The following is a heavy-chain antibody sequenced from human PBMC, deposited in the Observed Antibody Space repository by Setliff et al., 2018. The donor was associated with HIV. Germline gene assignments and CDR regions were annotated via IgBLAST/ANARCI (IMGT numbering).Heavy chain of an antibody. Sequence: GASVKVSCKISGYTLTELSIHWVRQAPGKGLEWMANFDPEDGETFYAQKFQGRVTMTGNTSISTAYMELSSLRSEDTAVYYCARGGGGYYYVGAVDIWGQGTVVTVSS. V-gene: IGHV1-24*01. CDR1: GYTLTELS. CDR2: FDPEDGET. J-gene: IGHJ3*02. D-gene: IGHD3-22*01. CDR3: ARGGGGYYYVGAVDI.